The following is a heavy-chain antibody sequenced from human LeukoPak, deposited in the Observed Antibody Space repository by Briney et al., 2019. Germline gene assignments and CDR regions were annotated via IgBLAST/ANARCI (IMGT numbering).Heavy chain of an antibody. D-gene: IGHD1-26*01. CDR2: IRSKAYGGTT. CDR3: TRLSAVGANDY. V-gene: IGHV3-49*04. Sequence: PGGSLRLSWTASGFTCGDYAMSWVRQAPGKGLEWVGFIRSKAYGGTTEYAAAVKGRFTISRDDSKSIAYLQMNSLKTEDTAVYYCTRLSAVGANDYWGQGTLVTVSS. J-gene: IGHJ4*02. CDR1: GFTCGDYA.